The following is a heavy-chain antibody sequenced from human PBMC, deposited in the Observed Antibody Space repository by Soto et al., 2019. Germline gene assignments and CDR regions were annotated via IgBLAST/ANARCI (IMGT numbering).Heavy chain of an antibody. J-gene: IGHJ4*01. V-gene: IGHV1-3*01. D-gene: IGHD2-15*01. CDR3: AIVYCSGGSCYGPFDY. Sequence: ASVKVCCKASGYTFTNYAMHWVRQAPGQRLEWMGWINAGNGNTKYSQKFQGRVTITRDTSASTAYMELSSLRSEDTAVYYCAIVYCSGGSCYGPFDYWGHGTLVTVSS. CDR2: INAGNGNT. CDR1: GYTFTNYA.